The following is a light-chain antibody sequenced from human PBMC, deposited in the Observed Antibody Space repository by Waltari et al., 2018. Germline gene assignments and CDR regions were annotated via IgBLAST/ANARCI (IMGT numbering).Light chain of an antibody. CDR1: QSIGRY. CDR3: QNHERLPAV. Sequence: DIVLTQSPGTLSLSPGERATFSCRASQSIGRYLLWYQQKPGQAPRLLIHGASTRAAGIPDRFSGSGSGTDFSLTISRLEPEDFAVYYCQNHERLPAVFGRGTKVEIK. J-gene: IGKJ1*01. V-gene: IGKV3-20*01. CDR2: GAS.